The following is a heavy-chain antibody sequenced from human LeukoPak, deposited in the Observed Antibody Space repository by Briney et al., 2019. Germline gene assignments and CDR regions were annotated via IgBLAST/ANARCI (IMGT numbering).Heavy chain of an antibody. V-gene: IGHV3-48*03. CDR3: ARLFYNGFDI. CDR2: ISSSGSSK. D-gene: IGHD1/OR15-1a*01. J-gene: IGHJ3*02. CDR1: GFTFRGFE. Sequence: PGGSLGLSCAASGFTFRGFEMNWVRQAPGKGLEWVSYISSSGSSKYYADSVRGRFTISRDNTKNSLSLQMNSLRAEDTAVYYCARLFYNGFDIWGQGTMVTVSS.